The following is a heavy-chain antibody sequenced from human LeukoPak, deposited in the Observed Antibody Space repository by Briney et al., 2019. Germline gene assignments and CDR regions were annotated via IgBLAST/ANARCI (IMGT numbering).Heavy chain of an antibody. Sequence: GASVKVSCKVSGYTLTELSMHWVRQAPGKGLEWMGGFDPEDGETIYAQKFQGRVTMTEDTSTDTAYMELSSLRSEDTAVYYCARPDTAMADPPYYYYMDVWGKGTTVTVSS. V-gene: IGHV1-24*01. CDR3: ARPDTAMADPPYYYYMDV. D-gene: IGHD5-18*01. CDR1: GYTLTELS. CDR2: FDPEDGET. J-gene: IGHJ6*03.